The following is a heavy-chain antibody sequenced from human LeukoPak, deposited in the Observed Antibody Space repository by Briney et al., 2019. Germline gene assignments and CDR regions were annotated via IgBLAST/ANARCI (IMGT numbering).Heavy chain of an antibody. J-gene: IGHJ6*03. CDR2: ISHSGST. V-gene: IGHV4-34*01. CDR3: ARGGYYYGSGSYYNPYYYYMDV. D-gene: IGHD3-10*01. CDR1: GESFSGYY. Sequence: SETLSLTCAVYGESFSGYYWSWIRQPPGKGLEWIGEISHSGSTNYNPSLKSRVTMSVDTSKNQFSLKLSSVTAADTAVYYCARGGYYYGSGSYYNPYYYYMDVWGKGTTVTVSS.